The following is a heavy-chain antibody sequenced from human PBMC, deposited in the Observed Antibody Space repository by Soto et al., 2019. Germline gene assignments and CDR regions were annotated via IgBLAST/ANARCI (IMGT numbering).Heavy chain of an antibody. CDR3: ASIQPSNYSASTVGVGYYGMDV. V-gene: IGHV3-30*14. D-gene: IGHD4-4*01. Sequence: GGSLRLSCAASGFTFSSYAMHWVRQAPGKGLEWVAVISYDGSNKYYADSVKGRFTISRDNSKNTLYLQMNSLRAEDTAVYYCASIQPSNYSASTVGVGYYGMDVWGQGTTVTVSS. CDR1: GFTFSSYA. CDR2: ISYDGSNK. J-gene: IGHJ6*02.